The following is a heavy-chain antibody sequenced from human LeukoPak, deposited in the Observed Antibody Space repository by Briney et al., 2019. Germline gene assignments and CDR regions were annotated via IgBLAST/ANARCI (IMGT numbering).Heavy chain of an antibody. J-gene: IGHJ5*02. CDR1: GGSISSYY. CDR3: ARDSGTTGEVKFDP. D-gene: IGHD3-10*01. V-gene: IGHV4-59*01. CDR2: IYYGGSI. Sequence: PSETLSLTCTVSGGSISSYYWSWIRQPPGKGLEWIGYIYYGGSINYNPSLKSRVTISVDTSKNQFSLKLSSVTAADTAVYYCARDSGTTGEVKFDPWGQGTLVTVSS.